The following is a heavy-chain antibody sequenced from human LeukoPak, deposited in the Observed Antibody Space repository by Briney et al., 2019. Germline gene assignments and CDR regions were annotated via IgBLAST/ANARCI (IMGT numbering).Heavy chain of an antibody. D-gene: IGHD5-12*01. CDR3: AKDIVAAPSGWFDP. CDR2: ISGSGGST. Sequence: GGSLRLSCAASGFTFSSYAMSWVCQAPGKGLEWVSAISGSGGSTYYADSVKGRFTISRDNSKNTLYLQMNSLRAEDTAVYYCAKDIVAAPSGWFDPWGQGTLVTVSS. CDR1: GFTFSSYA. J-gene: IGHJ5*02. V-gene: IGHV3-23*01.